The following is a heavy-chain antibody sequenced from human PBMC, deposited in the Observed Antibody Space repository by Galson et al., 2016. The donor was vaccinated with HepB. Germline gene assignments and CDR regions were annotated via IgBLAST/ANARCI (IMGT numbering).Heavy chain of an antibody. CDR3: ARVQYSNYEPSWFDP. V-gene: IGHV1-46*01. D-gene: IGHD5-12*01. Sequence: SVKVSCKASGYNFITFYLHWVRQAPGQGLEWVAMINPVDGNTRYAQKFQGRVTMTTDTSASTAYLELRSLRSDDTAVYYCARVQYSNYEPSWFDPWGQGTLVTVSS. CDR1: GYNFITFY. J-gene: IGHJ5*02. CDR2: INPVDGNT.